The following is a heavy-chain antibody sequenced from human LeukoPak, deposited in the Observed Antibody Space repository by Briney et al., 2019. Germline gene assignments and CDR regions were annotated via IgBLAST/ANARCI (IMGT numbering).Heavy chain of an antibody. Sequence: GGSLRLSCAASGFTFSRYWMSWVRQAPGKGLEWVANIRQDGSEKYYVDSVKGRFTISRDNAKNSLYLQMNNLRADDTAVYYCAKGGEIYPDYWGQGTLVTVSS. D-gene: IGHD3-16*01. CDR3: AKGGEIYPDY. CDR1: GFTFSRYW. V-gene: IGHV3-7*05. J-gene: IGHJ4*02. CDR2: IRQDGSEK.